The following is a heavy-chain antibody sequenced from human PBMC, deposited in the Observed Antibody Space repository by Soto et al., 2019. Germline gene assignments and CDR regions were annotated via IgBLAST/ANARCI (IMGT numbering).Heavy chain of an antibody. J-gene: IGHJ6*02. Sequence: GESLRLSCAASGFTFSSYGMHWVRQAPGKGLEWVAVIWYDGSNKYYADSVKGRFTISRDNSKNTLYLQMNSLRAEDTAVYYCAREVTIFGVVTQYYYYYGMDVWGQGTTVTVSS. V-gene: IGHV3-33*01. D-gene: IGHD3-3*01. CDR3: AREVTIFGVVTQYYYYYGMDV. CDR1: GFTFSSYG. CDR2: IWYDGSNK.